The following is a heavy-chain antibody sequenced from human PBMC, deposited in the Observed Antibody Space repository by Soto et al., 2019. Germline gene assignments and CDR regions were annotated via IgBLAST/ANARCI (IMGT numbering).Heavy chain of an antibody. D-gene: IGHD3-10*01. CDR2: ISAYNGNT. V-gene: IGHV1-18*01. Sequence: QVQLVQSGAEVKKPGASVKVSCKASGYTFTSYGISWVRQAPGQGLEWMGWISAYNGNTNYAQKLQGRVTMTTDTSTSTAYMELRSVRSDDTAVYYCARVPITMVRGVTPRSSWFDPWGQGTLVTVSS. CDR1: GYTFTSYG. J-gene: IGHJ5*02. CDR3: ARVPITMVRGVTPRSSWFDP.